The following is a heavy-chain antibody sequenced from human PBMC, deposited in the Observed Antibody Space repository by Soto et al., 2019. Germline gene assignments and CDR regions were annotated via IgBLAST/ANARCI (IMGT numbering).Heavy chain of an antibody. Sequence: ASVKVSCKASGYTFTSYGISWVRQSPGQGLEWMGWINPYDGNTNYAQKFQGRVTMTRDTSTTTVNMEMNSLRSEDTATYFCARDIVAASTTTFRPRGQGYGNDYWGQGTLVTVSS. CDR3: ARDIVAASTTTFRPRGQGYGNDY. J-gene: IGHJ4*02. CDR2: INPYDGNT. CDR1: GYTFTSYG. V-gene: IGHV1-18*01. D-gene: IGHD5-18*01.